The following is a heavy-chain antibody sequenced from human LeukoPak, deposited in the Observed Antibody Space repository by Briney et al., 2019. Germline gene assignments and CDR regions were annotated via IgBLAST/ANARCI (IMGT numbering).Heavy chain of an antibody. V-gene: IGHV1-2*06. J-gene: IGHJ4*02. CDR2: INPNSGGT. CDR1: GYTFTGYY. D-gene: IGHD3-16*01. Sequence: ASVKVSCKASGYTFTGYYMHWVRQAPGQGLEWMGRINPNSGGTNYAQKFQGRVTMTRDTSVSTAYMALSRLRSDDTAVYYCARRKGEPNIFDSWGQGNLVTVSS. CDR3: ARRKGEPNIFDS.